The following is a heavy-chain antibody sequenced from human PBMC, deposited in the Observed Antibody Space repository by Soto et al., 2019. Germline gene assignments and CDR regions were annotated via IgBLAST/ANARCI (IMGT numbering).Heavy chain of an antibody. Sequence: QVQLVQSGAAVKKPGSSVKVSCKASGGTCSSYAISWVRQVPGQGLEWMGGIIPIFGTANYAQKFQGRVTITADESTSTAYMELSSLRSEDTAVYYCASSVAKYYYYGMDVWGQGTTVTVSS. V-gene: IGHV1-69*12. J-gene: IGHJ6*02. CDR2: IIPIFGTA. D-gene: IGHD5-12*01. CDR1: GGTCSSYA. CDR3: ASSVAKYYYYGMDV.